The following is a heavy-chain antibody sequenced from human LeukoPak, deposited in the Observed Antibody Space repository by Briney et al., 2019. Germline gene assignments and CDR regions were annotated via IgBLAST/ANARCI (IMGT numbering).Heavy chain of an antibody. V-gene: IGHV4-38-2*02. J-gene: IGHJ3*02. Sequence: SETLSLTCTVSGYFISSGYYWGWIRQPPGKGLQWIGSIHHSGSTYYNPSLKSRVTISVDTSKNQFSLKLSSVTAADTAVYYCAARRTRKAFDIWGQGTMVTVSS. CDR3: AARRTRKAFDI. D-gene: IGHD1-14*01. CDR1: GYFISSGYY. CDR2: IHHSGST.